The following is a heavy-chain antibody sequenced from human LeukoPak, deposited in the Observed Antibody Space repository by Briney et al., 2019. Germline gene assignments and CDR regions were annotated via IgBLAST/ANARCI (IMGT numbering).Heavy chain of an antibody. Sequence: APVKVSCKVSGYTLTELSMHWVRQAPGKGLEWMGGFDPEDGETIYAQKFQGRVTMTEDTSTDTAYMELSSLRSEDTAVYYCATGDPITMVRGVISPMFDYWGQGTLVTVSS. CDR2: FDPEDGET. CDR3: ATGDPITMVRGVISPMFDY. CDR1: GYTLTELS. D-gene: IGHD3-10*01. J-gene: IGHJ4*02. V-gene: IGHV1-24*01.